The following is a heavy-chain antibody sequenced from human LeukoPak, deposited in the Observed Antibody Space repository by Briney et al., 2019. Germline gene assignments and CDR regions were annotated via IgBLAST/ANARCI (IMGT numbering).Heavy chain of an antibody. V-gene: IGHV4-38-2*02. CDR3: ARGRFLEWLLNNWFDP. J-gene: IGHJ5*02. D-gene: IGHD3-3*01. Sequence: SETLSLTCTVSGYSISSGYYWGWIRQPPGNGLEWIGSIYHSGSTYYNPSLKSRVTISVDTSKNQFSLKLSSVTAADTAVYYCARGRFLEWLLNNWFDPWGQGTLVTVSS. CDR1: GYSISSGYY. CDR2: IYHSGST.